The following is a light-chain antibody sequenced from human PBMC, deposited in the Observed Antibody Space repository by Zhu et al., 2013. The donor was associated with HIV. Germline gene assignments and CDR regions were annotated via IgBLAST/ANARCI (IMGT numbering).Light chain of an antibody. V-gene: IGKV1-13*02. J-gene: IGKJ3*01. CDR3: QQSGGYPLT. CDR2: GAS. CDR1: QGIRSN. Sequence: AIQLTQSPSSLSASIGDRVTITCRASQGIRSNLAWYQQKLGEAPKLLIYGASTLESGVPSRFSGSGSGTDFTLTINSLQPGDFAVYYCQQSGGYPLTFGPGTKLDVK.